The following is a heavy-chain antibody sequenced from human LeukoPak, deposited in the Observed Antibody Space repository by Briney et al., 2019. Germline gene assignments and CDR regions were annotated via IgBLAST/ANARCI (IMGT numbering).Heavy chain of an antibody. CDR3: VRESDSRSASGSPDH. CDR2: ISYDGTNT. J-gene: IGHJ4*02. CDR1: GFTFSDNL. V-gene: IGHV3-30-3*01. Sequence: GGSLRLSCAASGFTFSDNLMHWVRQAPGKGLEWVAVISYDGTNTYSAASMKGRFTISRDNSKNTLFLRMNNLRAEDTALYYCVRESDSRSASGSPDHWGQGTLVTVSS. D-gene: IGHD3-10*01.